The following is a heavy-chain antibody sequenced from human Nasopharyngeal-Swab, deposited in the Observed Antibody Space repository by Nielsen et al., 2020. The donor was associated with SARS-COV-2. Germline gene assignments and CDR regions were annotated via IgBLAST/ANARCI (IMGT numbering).Heavy chain of an antibody. J-gene: IGHJ4*02. CDR1: GNPFSTYA. CDR2: IIPIGGIA. Sequence: SAKVSCKVSGNPFSTYAISWVRQAPGQGLEWMGRIIPIGGIANNAQKFQGRVTTTADKSTSKVYMELSSLRSEDTAVYHCTREGPGPPMTTVTPYFDYWGQGTLVTVSS. V-gene: IGHV1-69*04. D-gene: IGHD4-11*01. CDR3: TREGPGPPMTTVTPYFDY.